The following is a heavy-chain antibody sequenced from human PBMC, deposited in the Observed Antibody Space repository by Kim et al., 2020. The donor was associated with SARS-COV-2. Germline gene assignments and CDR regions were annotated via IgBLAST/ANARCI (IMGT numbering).Heavy chain of an antibody. V-gene: IGHV4-39*01. CDR2: IYYSGST. CDR3: ARLRNDYVPYY. J-gene: IGHJ4*02. CDR1: GGSISSSRYY. D-gene: IGHD3-16*01. Sequence: SETLSLTCTVSGGSISSSRYYWGWIRQPPGKGLEWIGSIYYSGSTYYNPYLKRRVTISVDTTKNQLSLKLSSVTAADTAVYYCARLRNDYVPYYWGQGTLVTVSS.